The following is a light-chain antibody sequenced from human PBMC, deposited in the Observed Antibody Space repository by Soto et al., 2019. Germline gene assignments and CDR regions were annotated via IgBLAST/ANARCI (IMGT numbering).Light chain of an antibody. Sequence: EIVMTQSPATLSVSPGERATLSCRASQSVSSNLAWYQQKPGQAPRLLIYGASTRATGIPARFSGSGSGTEFXLTISXXXXEDFXVXXXXXXXNWPPGTFGPGTKVDIK. V-gene: IGKV3-15*01. CDR3: XXXXNWPPGT. CDR1: QSVSSN. J-gene: IGKJ3*01. CDR2: GAS.